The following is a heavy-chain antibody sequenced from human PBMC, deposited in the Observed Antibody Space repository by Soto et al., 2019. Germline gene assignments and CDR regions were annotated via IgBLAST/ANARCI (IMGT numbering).Heavy chain of an antibody. Sequence: EVQLVESGGGLVQPGGSLRLSCAASGFTVSSNYMSWVRQAPGKGLEWVSVIYSGGSTYYADSVKGRFTISRHNSKNTPYLQMNSLRAEDTAVYYCARGGSEDYYYYYYMDVWGKGTTVTVSS. CDR2: IYSGGST. D-gene: IGHD3-10*01. V-gene: IGHV3-53*04. J-gene: IGHJ6*03. CDR3: ARGGSEDYYYYYYMDV. CDR1: GFTVSSNY.